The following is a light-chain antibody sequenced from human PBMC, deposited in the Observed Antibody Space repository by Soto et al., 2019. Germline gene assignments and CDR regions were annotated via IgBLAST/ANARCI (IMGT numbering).Light chain of an antibody. CDR2: GAS. V-gene: IGKV3-20*01. J-gene: IGKJ1*01. CDR3: QQFDGSLWT. CDR1: QSVSSSY. Sequence: EIVLTQSPGTLSLSPGERATLSCRASQSVSSSYLAWYQQKPGQAPRLLIFGASTRATGIPASFSGSGSGTEFTLTISRLEPEDFAVYCCQQFDGSLWTFGPGTKVDIK.